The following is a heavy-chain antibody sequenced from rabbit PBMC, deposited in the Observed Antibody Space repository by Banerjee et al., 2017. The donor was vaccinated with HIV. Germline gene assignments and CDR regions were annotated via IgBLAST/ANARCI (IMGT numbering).Heavy chain of an antibody. CDR3: ARGRYGNTNTYYVL. Sequence: QEQLVESGGDLVKPGASLTLTCKASGFSFSSGYDMCWVRQAPGKGLEWIACIDTGSSGRTYYASWAKGRFTISKTSSTTVTLQVTSLTAADTATYFCARGRYGNTNTYYVLWGPGTLVTVS. CDR2: IDTGSSGRT. D-gene: IGHD1-1*01. V-gene: IGHV1S45*01. J-gene: IGHJ4*01. CDR1: GFSFSSGYD.